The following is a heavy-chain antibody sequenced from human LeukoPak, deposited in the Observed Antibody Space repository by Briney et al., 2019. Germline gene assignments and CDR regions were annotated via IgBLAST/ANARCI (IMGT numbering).Heavy chain of an antibody. CDR2: INPSGGST. J-gene: IGHJ4*02. V-gene: IGHV1-46*01. CDR1: GYTFTSYY. CDR3: ARATLSDYYFNY. Sequence: ASVTVSCKASGYTFTSYYMHWVRQAPGQGLEWMGIINPSGGSTSYAQKFQGRVTMTRDTSTNTVYMELSSLRSEDTAVYFCARATLSDYYFNYWGQGTLVTVSS.